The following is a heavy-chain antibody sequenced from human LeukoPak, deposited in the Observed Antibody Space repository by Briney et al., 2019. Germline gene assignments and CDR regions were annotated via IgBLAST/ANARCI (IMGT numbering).Heavy chain of an antibody. CDR1: GASISDYY. CDR2: IYYSGST. Sequence: NPSETLSLTCTVSGASISDYYYSWIRQPPGKGLEWVGYIYYSGSTNYNPSLQSRVTISVDTSKNQFSLRLSSVTAADTAVYYCARCLAAQKFDYWGQGTLDTVSS. V-gene: IGHV4-59*01. CDR3: ARCLAAQKFDY. J-gene: IGHJ4*02. D-gene: IGHD6-6*01.